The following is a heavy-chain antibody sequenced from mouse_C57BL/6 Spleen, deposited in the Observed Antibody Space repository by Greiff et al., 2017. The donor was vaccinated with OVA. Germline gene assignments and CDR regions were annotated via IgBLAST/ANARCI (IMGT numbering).Heavy chain of an antibody. CDR2: ISYDGSN. Sequence: EVQLQESGPGLVKPSQSLSLTCSVTGYSITSGYYWNWIRQFPGNKLEWMGYISYDGSNNYNPSLKNRISITRDTSKNQFFLKLNSVTTEDTATYYCAREAGLWYFDVWGTGTTVTVSS. CDR3: AREAGLWYFDV. J-gene: IGHJ1*03. V-gene: IGHV3-6*01. CDR1: GYSITSGYY. D-gene: IGHD3-3*01.